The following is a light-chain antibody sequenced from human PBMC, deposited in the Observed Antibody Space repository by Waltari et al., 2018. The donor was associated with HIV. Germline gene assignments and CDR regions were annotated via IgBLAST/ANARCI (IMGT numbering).Light chain of an antibody. Sequence: QSVLTQPPSVSGAPGQRVTISCTGSSSNIGAGYDVPWYQQLPGTAPRVLIYGNSNRPSGVPDRVSGSKSGTSASLAITGLQAEDEADYYCQSYDTSLSGSGVFGGGTKLTVL. J-gene: IGLJ2*01. CDR2: GNS. V-gene: IGLV1-40*01. CDR1: SSNIGAGYD. CDR3: QSYDTSLSGSGV.